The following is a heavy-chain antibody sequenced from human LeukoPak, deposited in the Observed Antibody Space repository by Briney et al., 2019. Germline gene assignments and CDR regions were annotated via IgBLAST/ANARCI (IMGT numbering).Heavy chain of an antibody. CDR3: ARVRLLERRTYFDY. V-gene: IGHV1-2*02. CDR1: GYTFTGYY. CDR2: INPNSGGT. J-gene: IGHJ4*02. Sequence: ASVKVSCKATGYTFTGYYMHWVRQAPGQGLEWMGWINPNSGGTNYAQKFQGRVTMTRDTSISTAYMELSRLRSDDTAVYYCARVRLLERRTYFDYWGRGTLVTVSS. D-gene: IGHD1-1*01.